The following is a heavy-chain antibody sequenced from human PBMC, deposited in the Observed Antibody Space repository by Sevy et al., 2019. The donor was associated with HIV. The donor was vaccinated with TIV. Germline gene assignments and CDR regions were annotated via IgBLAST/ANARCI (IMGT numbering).Heavy chain of an antibody. CDR3: AKERGGLRFWEWLPGDGMDV. D-gene: IGHD3-3*01. J-gene: IGHJ6*02. CDR2: IRYDGSNK. CDR1: GFTFSSYG. V-gene: IGHV3-30*02. Sequence: GGSLRLSCAASGFTFSSYGMHWVRQAPGKGLEWVAFIRYDGSNKYYADSVKGRFTIPRDNSKDTLYLQMNSQRAEDTAVYYCAKERGGLRFWEWLPGDGMDVWGQGTTVTVSS.